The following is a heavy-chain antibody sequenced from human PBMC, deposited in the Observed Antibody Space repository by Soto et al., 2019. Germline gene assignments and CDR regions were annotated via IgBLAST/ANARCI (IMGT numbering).Heavy chain of an antibody. V-gene: IGHV4-30-2*01. CDR1: GGSISSGGYS. J-gene: IGHJ5*01. CDR2: IYHSGST. D-gene: IGHD1-20*01. Sequence: SETPSLTCAVSGGSISSGGYSWGWIRQPPGKGLEWIGYIYHSGSTYYNPSLKSRVTISVDTSKNQFSLKLSSVTAADTAVYYCARVGGINWFDPWGQGTLVTVSS. CDR3: ARVGGINWFDP.